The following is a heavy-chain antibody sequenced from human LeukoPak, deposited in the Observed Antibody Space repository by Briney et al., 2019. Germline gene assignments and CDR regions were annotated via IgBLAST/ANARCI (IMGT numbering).Heavy chain of an antibody. Sequence: ASVKVSCKASGYTFTVYYMHWVRQAPGQGREWMGWINPNSGGTNYAQKFQGRVTMTRDTSISTAYMELSRLRSDDTAVYYCAGEYCSSTSCRVDYWGQGTLVTVSS. D-gene: IGHD2-2*01. J-gene: IGHJ4*02. CDR1: GYTFTVYY. CDR2: INPNSGGT. V-gene: IGHV1-2*02. CDR3: AGEYCSSTSCRVDY.